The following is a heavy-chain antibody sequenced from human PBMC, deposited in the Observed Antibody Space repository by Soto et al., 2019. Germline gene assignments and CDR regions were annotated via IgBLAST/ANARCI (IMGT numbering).Heavy chain of an antibody. CDR3: TSEKGGRPSTLDS. J-gene: IGHJ5*01. V-gene: IGHV3-15*01. Sequence: GGSLRLSCAASGFIFRNAWMSWVRQAPGKGLEWVGRIKSKSSGGTTDYAAPVEGRVTITRDDYKSILYLQMTSLTVEDTAVYVGTSEKGGRPSTLDSWGQGALVTVSS. D-gene: IGHD1-1*01. CDR2: IKSKSSGGTT. CDR1: GFIFRNAW.